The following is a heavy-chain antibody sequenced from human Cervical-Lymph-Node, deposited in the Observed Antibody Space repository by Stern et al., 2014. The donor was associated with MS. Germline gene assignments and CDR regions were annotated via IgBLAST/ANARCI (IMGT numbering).Heavy chain of an antibody. V-gene: IGHV7-4-1*02. Sequence: VQLVQSGSELKKPGASVEVSCKASGYTFNNNAVTWVRQAPGQGLEWMGWINTATGNPTYAQGLAGRLVFPLDTSVSTAYLQITSLKAEDTAVYYCARVSNSGYYGDHWGQGTLVTVSS. CDR1: GYTFNNNA. D-gene: IGHD3-22*01. CDR3: ARVSNSGYYGDH. CDR2: INTATGNP. J-gene: IGHJ4*02.